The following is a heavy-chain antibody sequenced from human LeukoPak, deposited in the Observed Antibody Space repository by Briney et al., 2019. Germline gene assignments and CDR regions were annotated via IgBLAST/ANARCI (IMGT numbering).Heavy chain of an antibody. Sequence: GGSLRLSCAVSGFTFSSYWMHWVRQAPGKGLVWVSRINSDGSSTSYADSVKGRFTVSRDNAKNTLYLQMNSLRAEDTAVYYCARVPKWELLDAFDIWGQGTMVTVSS. D-gene: IGHD1-26*01. V-gene: IGHV3-74*01. CDR2: INSDGSST. CDR3: ARVPKWELLDAFDI. J-gene: IGHJ3*02. CDR1: GFTFSSYW.